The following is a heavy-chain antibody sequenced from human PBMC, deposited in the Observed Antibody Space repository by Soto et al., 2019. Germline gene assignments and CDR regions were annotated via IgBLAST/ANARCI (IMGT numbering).Heavy chain of an antibody. CDR2: IKSKTDGGTT. CDR3: TTDSTVVPAAPYYYYGMDV. V-gene: IGHV3-15*07. D-gene: IGHD2-2*01. Sequence: GGSLRLSCAASGFTFSNAWMNWVRQAPGKGLEWVGRIKSKTDGGTTDYAAPVKGRFTISRDDSKNTLYLQMNSLKTEDTAVYYCTTDSTVVPAAPYYYYGMDVWGQGTTVTVSS. J-gene: IGHJ6*02. CDR1: GFTFSNAW.